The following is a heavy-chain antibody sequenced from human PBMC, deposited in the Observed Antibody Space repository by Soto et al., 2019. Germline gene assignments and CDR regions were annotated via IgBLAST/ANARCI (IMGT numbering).Heavy chain of an antibody. Sequence: GGSLRLSCTASGFIVSSNYMSWVRQAPGKGLEWVSVIYTGGYTYYADSVKGRFTISRDNSKNTLSLQMNSLRAEDTAVYFCARGRIAVAGHYSFDLWGQGTLVTGSS. CDR1: GFIVSSNY. CDR2: IYTGGYT. CDR3: ARGRIAVAGHYSFDL. V-gene: IGHV3-53*01. D-gene: IGHD6-19*01. J-gene: IGHJ4*02.